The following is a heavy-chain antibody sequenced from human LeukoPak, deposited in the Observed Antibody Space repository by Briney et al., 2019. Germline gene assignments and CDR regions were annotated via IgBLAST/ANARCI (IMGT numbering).Heavy chain of an antibody. Sequence: PGESLRLSCVASGFTFRSYVLSWVRQAPGKGLEWVSALSGSGESTYYADAVKGRFTVSRDNSKNTVYLQMNGLRAEDTAVYHCAKVTYDYVWGSYESWGQGTLVTVSS. CDR3: AKVTYDYVWGSYES. CDR1: GFTFRSYV. CDR2: LSGSGEST. V-gene: IGHV3-23*01. D-gene: IGHD3-16*01. J-gene: IGHJ4*02.